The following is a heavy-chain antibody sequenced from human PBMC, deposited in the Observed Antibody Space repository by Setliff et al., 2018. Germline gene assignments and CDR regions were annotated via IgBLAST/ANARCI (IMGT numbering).Heavy chain of an antibody. V-gene: IGHV3-11*04. D-gene: IGHD3-10*01. CDR2: ISTSGNTV. CDR3: ARDITLTTIREGGMDV. J-gene: IGHJ6*03. Sequence: GGSLRLSCAASGFTFSEYYMNWIRQAPGKGLEWVSYISTSGNTVDYAASVKGRFSISRDNAKNVLYLEMNSLRAEDTAVYYCARDITLTTIREGGMDVWGKGTTVTV. CDR1: GFTFSEYY.